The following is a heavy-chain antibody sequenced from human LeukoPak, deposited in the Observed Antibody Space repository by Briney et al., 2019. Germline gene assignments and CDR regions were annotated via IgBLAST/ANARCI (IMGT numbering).Heavy chain of an antibody. CDR1: GGTFSSYA. V-gene: IGHV1-69*04. Sequence: SVKVSCKASGGTFSSYAISWVRQAPGQGLEWMGRIIPIFGIANYAQKFQGRVTITADKSTSTAYMELSSLRSEDTGVYYCARSIAARTYYFDYWGQGTLVTVSS. CDR3: ARSIAARTYYFDY. CDR2: IIPIFGIA. D-gene: IGHD6-6*01. J-gene: IGHJ4*02.